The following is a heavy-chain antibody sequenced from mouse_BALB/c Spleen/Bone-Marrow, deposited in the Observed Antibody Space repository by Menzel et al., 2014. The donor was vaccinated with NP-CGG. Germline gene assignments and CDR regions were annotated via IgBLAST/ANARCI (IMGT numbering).Heavy chain of an antibody. Sequence: VQLVESGPGLVRPGASMRISCKASGYTFTTYFIHWVKRRPGQGLEWIGWIYPGNINIKYNENFKDKVTLTADKSSSTAHMQFSSLTSEDSAVYFCARGDYYRSVMDYWGQGTSVTVSS. CDR1: GYTFTTYF. D-gene: IGHD2-14*01. J-gene: IGHJ4*01. CDR3: ARGDYYRSVMDY. V-gene: IGHV1S56*01. CDR2: IYPGNINI.